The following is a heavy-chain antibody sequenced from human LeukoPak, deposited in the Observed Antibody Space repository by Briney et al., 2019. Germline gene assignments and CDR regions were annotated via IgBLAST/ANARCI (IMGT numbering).Heavy chain of an antibody. J-gene: IGHJ4*02. CDR1: GYTFTSYG. D-gene: IGHD3-22*01. CDR3: ARDDVVSPLEYYFDY. Sequence: ASVKVSCKASGYTFTSYGISWVRQAPGQGLEWMGWISAYNGNTNYAQKLQGRVTMTTDTSTSTADMELRSLRSDDTAVYYCARDDVVSPLEYYFDYWGQGTLVTVSS. CDR2: ISAYNGNT. V-gene: IGHV1-18*01.